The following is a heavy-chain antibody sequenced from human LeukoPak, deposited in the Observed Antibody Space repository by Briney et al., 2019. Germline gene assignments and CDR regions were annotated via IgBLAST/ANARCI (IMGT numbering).Heavy chain of an antibody. D-gene: IGHD2-2*01. V-gene: IGHV4-59*02. CDR1: GASGSGFY. J-gene: IGHJ6*02. CDR2: IYNSAST. CDR3: ARDWWLGSPSLQGYFFGLDV. Sequence: SETLSLTCTVSGASGSGFYWTWIREPPGKGLEWIGYIYNSASTHYNTSLKRRVNISLDTYKNQFSLRLTSVTSADTAVYYCARDWWLGSPSLQGYFFGLDVWGQGTTVTVSS.